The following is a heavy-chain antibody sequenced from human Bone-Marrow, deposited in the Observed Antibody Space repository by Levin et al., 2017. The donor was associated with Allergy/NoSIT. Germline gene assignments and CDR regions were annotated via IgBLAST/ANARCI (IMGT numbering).Heavy chain of an antibody. V-gene: IGHV3-48*02. CDR3: TRDPSALDY. J-gene: IGHJ4*02. CDR2: IGRSSAI. Sequence: SCAASGFTFSSYSMNWVRQAPGKGLEWVSYIGRSSAIYYADSVKGRFTISRDNAKNSLYLQMNSLRDEDTAVYYCTRDPSALDYWGQGTLVTVSS. CDR1: GFTFSSYS.